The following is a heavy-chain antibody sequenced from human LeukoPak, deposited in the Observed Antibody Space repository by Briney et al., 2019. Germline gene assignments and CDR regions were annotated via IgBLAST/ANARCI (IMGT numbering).Heavy chain of an antibody. Sequence: GGSLRLSCVVSGFTFSNYWMSWVRQAPGKGLEWVANIKQDGSAQNYVDSVKGRFTISRDNAKNSLYLQINSLRVEDTAVYYCARDTPMGAHWGQGTLVTVSS. J-gene: IGHJ4*02. CDR3: ARDTPMGAH. D-gene: IGHD5-24*01. CDR2: IKQDGSAQ. V-gene: IGHV3-7*01. CDR1: GFTFSNYW.